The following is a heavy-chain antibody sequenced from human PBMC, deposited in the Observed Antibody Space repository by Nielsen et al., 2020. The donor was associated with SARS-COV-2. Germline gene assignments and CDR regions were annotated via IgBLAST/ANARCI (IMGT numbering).Heavy chain of an antibody. J-gene: IGHJ3*02. CDR1: GFTFSSYS. D-gene: IGHD3-16*02. CDR3: ARIPPYVWGSYRSDAFDI. Sequence: GESLKISCAASGFTFSSYSMNWVRQAPGKGLEWVSSISSSSSYIYYADSVKGRFTISRDNAKNSLYLQMNSLRAEDTAVYYCARIPPYVWGSYRSDAFDIWGQGTMVTVSS. CDR2: ISSSSSYI. V-gene: IGHV3-21*01.